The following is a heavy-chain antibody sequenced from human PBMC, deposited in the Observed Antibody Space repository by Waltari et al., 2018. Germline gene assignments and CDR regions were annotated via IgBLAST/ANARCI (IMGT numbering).Heavy chain of an antibody. CDR3: ARGGQIVRPRPLDL. CDR1: GLTATTTY. V-gene: IGHV3-66*01. CDR2: IYSSATT. Sequence: EGQLVESGGGLVKPGGSLSLSCAASGLTATTTYMNWVRQAPGKGLEWVSTIYSSATTFYADSVKGRFTISRDNSKNLLFLQMDDLRVNDTAVYYCARGGQIVRPRPLDLWGPGTLVTVSS. D-gene: IGHD6-6*01. J-gene: IGHJ3*01.